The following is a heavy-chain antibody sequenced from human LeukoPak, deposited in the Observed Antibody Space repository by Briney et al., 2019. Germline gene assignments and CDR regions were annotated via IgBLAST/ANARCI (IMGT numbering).Heavy chain of an antibody. D-gene: IGHD3-22*01. CDR1: GYTLTELS. J-gene: IGHJ3*02. Sequence: ASVKVSCKVSGYTLTELSIHWVRQAPANGLEWRGCFDPEDGETIYAQKFPGRVTMTEDTSTDTAYMELSSLRSEDTAVYYCATDLRMTMIKNDAFDIWGQGTMFTVSS. V-gene: IGHV1-24*01. CDR3: ATDLRMTMIKNDAFDI. CDR2: FDPEDGET.